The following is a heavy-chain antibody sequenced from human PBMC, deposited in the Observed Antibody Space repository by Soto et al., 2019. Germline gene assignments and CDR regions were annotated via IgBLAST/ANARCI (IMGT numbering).Heavy chain of an antibody. CDR3: AKILFYGSGIIPFDY. D-gene: IGHD3-10*01. CDR2: ISGSGGST. Sequence: PGGSLRLPYAASGFTFSSFAMRWVRQAPGKGLEWVSAISGSGGSTYYADSVKGRFTISRDNSKNTLYLQMNSLRAEDTAVYYCAKILFYGSGIIPFDYWGQGTLVTVSS. CDR1: GFTFSSFA. J-gene: IGHJ4*02. V-gene: IGHV3-23*01.